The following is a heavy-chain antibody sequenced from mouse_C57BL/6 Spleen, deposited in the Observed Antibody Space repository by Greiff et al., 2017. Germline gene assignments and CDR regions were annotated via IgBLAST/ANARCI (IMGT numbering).Heavy chain of an antibody. Sequence: QVQLQQPGAELVKPGASVKLSCKASGYTFTSYWMHWVKQRPGQGLEWIGMIHPNSGSTSYNEKFKSKATLTVDKSSSTAYMRLSSLTSEDSAVYYCARSPYYSGSSYYAMDYWGQGTSVTVSS. CDR3: ARSPYYSGSSYYAMDY. D-gene: IGHD1-1*01. J-gene: IGHJ4*01. V-gene: IGHV1-64*01. CDR2: IHPNSGST. CDR1: GYTFTSYW.